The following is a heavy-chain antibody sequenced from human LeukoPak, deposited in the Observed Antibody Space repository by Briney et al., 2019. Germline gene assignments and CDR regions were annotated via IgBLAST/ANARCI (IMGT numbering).Heavy chain of an antibody. J-gene: IGHJ6*02. CDR2: ISGSGGST. V-gene: IGHV3-23*01. CDR3: AKDLLGSSAPRYYYYYGMDV. CDR1: GFTFSSYW. D-gene: IGHD6-19*01. Sequence: PGGSLRLSCAASGFTFSSYWMSWVRQAPGKGLEWVSAISGSGGSTYYADSVKGRFTISRDNSKNTLYLQMNSLRAEDTAVYYCAKDLLGSSAPRYYYYYGMDVWGQGTTVTVSS.